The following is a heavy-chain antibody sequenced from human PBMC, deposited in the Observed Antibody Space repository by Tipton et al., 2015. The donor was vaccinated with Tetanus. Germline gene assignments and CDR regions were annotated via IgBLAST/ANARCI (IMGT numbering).Heavy chain of an antibody. D-gene: IGHD3-22*01. CDR1: GGSISSGDYS. CDR2: IYDSGST. Sequence: TLSLTCAVSGGSISSGDYSWSWIRQPPGKGLEWIGYIYDSGSTNYNPSVSSRLTISLDTSKNQVSLRLTSGTAADTAVYFCARIRYYPDSSAFLSDYWGRGIRVTVSS. CDR3: ARIRYYPDSSAFLSDY. V-gene: IGHV4-30-2*02. J-gene: IGHJ4*02.